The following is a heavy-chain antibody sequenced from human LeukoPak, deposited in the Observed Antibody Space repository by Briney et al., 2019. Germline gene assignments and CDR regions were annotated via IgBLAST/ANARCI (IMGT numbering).Heavy chain of an antibody. D-gene: IGHD3-10*01. CDR2: IKSKTDGGTT. Sequence: PGGSLRLSCAASGFTFSNAWMSWVRQAPGKGLEWVGRIKSKTDGGTTDYAAPVKGRFTISRDDSKNTLYLQMNSLKTEDTAVYYCTSIWFGELLGPWGQGTLVTVSS. V-gene: IGHV3-15*01. J-gene: IGHJ5*02. CDR3: TSIWFGELLGP. CDR1: GFTFSNAW.